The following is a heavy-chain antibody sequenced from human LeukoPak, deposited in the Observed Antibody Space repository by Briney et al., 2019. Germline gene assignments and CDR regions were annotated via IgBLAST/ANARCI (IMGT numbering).Heavy chain of an antibody. CDR1: GYTFTSYN. V-gene: IGHV1-3*01. J-gene: IGHJ4*02. CDR3: ARPNTAVEVDKDLDC. D-gene: IGHD5-12*01. Sequence: ASVKVSCKASGYTFTSYNIHWVRQAPGQWLEWMGRINAGKGNTEYSQKFQGRVIITRDTSASTAYMELSSLRSEDTAVYYCARPNTAVEVDKDLDCWGQGTLVTVSS. CDR2: INAGKGNT.